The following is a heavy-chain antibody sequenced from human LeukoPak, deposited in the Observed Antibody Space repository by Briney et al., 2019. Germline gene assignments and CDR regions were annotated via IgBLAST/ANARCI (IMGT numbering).Heavy chain of an antibody. D-gene: IGHD3-3*01. CDR3: ARVSGTIFGVVIN. CDR2: IYTSGST. CDR1: GGSISSGSYY. Sequence: SQTLSLTCTVSGGSISSGSYYWSWIRQPAGKGLEWIGRIYTSGSTNYNPSLKSRVTISVDTSKNQFSLKLSSVTAADTAVYYCARVSGTIFGVVINWGQGTLVTASS. J-gene: IGHJ4*02. V-gene: IGHV4-61*02.